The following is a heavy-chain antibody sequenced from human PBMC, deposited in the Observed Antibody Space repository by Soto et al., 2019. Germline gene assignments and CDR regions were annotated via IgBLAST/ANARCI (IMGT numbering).Heavy chain of an antibody. J-gene: IGHJ3*02. D-gene: IGHD3-10*01. CDR2: ISGSGGST. Sequence: PGGSLRLSCAASGFTFSSYAMSWVRQAPGKGLEWVSAISGSGGSTYYADSVKGRFTISRDNSKNTLYLQMNSLRAEDTAVYYCASYGSGSYDPSAFDIWGQGTMVTVSS. CDR1: GFTFSSYA. V-gene: IGHV3-23*01. CDR3: ASYGSGSYDPSAFDI.